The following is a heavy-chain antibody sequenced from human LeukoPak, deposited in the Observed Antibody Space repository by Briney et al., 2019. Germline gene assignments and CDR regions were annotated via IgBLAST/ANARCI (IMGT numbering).Heavy chain of an antibody. CDR1: GGSISSYY. CDR3: ARDQALGYGWPTVLAIDI. Sequence: SETLSLTCTVSGGSISSYYWSWIRQPAGKGLEWIGRIYNRGTTNYNPSLKSRVTMSIDRTKNQLSLNLSSVTAADTAVYYCARDQALGYGWPTVLAIDIWGQGTMVTVSS. V-gene: IGHV4-4*07. D-gene: IGHD6-19*01. J-gene: IGHJ3*02. CDR2: IYNRGTT.